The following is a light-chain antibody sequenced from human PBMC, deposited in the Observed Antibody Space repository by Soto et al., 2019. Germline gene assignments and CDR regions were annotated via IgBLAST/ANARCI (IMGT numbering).Light chain of an antibody. J-gene: IGLJ3*02. CDR3: AAWDDSLTGWV. Sequence: QSVLTQPPSASETPGQRVTISCSGSSSNIGSNTVNWYQQLPGTAPQLLIYSNDRRPSGVPERFSGSKSGTSASLAISGLQSEDEADYYCAAWDDSLTGWVFGGGTKLTVL. CDR1: SSNIGSNT. V-gene: IGLV1-44*01. CDR2: SND.